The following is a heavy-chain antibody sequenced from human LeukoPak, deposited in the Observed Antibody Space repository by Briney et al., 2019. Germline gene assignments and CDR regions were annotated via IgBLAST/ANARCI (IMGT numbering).Heavy chain of an antibody. CDR1: GFTFSSYE. CDR2: ISTSGNTI. CDR3: ARRSCSSTSCLLDY. Sequence: PGGSLRLSCSASGFTFSSYEMNWVRQAPGKGLEWLSYISTSGNTIFYAESLKGRFTISRDNAKNSLWLQMNSLRAEDTAVYFCARRSCSSTSCLLDYWGQGTLVTVSS. J-gene: IGHJ4*02. D-gene: IGHD2-2*01. V-gene: IGHV3-48*03.